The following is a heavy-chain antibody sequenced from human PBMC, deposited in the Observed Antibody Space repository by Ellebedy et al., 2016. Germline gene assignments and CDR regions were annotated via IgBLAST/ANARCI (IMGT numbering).Heavy chain of an antibody. V-gene: IGHV3-23*01. CDR2: ISAGGDNT. CDR1: ELNLGNYF. Sequence: GGSLRLXXTASELNLGNYFMSWVRQAPGKGLEWVSTISAGGDNTRFADSVKGRFTVSRDNSRNTVYLRMNNLRVEDTARYHCRQGHYADYWGQGTLVTVSS. CDR3: RQGHYADY. J-gene: IGHJ4*02.